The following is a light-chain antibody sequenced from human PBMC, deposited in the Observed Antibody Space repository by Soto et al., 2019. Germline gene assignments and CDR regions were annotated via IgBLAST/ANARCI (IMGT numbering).Light chain of an antibody. CDR2: DAS. J-gene: IGKJ5*01. V-gene: IGKV3-15*01. CDR1: QSASTN. Sequence: EIVLTQSPVTLSVSPGERATLFCRASQSASTNLAWYQHKPGQAPRLLIYDASTRATAIPARFSGSGSGTEFTLTFNSLESEDFAVYYCQHYNSWPRIAFGQGTRLEIK. CDR3: QHYNSWPRIA.